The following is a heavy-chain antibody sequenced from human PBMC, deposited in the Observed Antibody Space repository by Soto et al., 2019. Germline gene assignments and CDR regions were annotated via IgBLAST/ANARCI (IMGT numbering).Heavy chain of an antibody. V-gene: IGHV4-59*08. J-gene: IGHJ6*02. CDR3: VRQGIGDLHGLVDV. Sequence: QVQLQQSGPGLVKPSETLSLTCTVSSGPSRSHNWGWIRQPPGRGLEWIGYVYYTGSTSYNPSLKRRVTIAPDTSTNPTSLTLSSLTAADPAVYYCVRQGIGDLHGLVDVWGQGTTVSVSS. D-gene: IGHD3-10*01. CDR2: VYYTGST. CDR1: SGPSRSHN.